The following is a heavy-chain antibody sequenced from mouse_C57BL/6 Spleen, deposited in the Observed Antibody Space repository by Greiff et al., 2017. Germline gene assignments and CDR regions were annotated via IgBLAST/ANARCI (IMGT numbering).Heavy chain of an antibody. CDR2: IDPSDSYT. Sequence: QVQLKQPGAELVKPGASVKLSCKASGYTFTSYWMQWVKQRPGQGLEWIGEIDPSDSYTNYNQKFKGKATLTVDTSSSTAYMQLSSLTSEDSAVYYCARQGPITTVVGYDEYWGQGTTLTVSS. D-gene: IGHD1-1*01. J-gene: IGHJ2*01. CDR1: GYTFTSYW. CDR3: ARQGPITTVVGYDEY. V-gene: IGHV1-50*01.